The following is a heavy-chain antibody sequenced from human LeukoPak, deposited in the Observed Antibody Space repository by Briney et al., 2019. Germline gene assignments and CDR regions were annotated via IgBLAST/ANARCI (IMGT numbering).Heavy chain of an antibody. J-gene: IGHJ6*02. Sequence: GGSLRLSCAASGFTFSSYSMNWVRQAPGQGLEWVSYISSSGRTIHYADSVKGRFTISRDNAKNSLYLEMNSLRAEDTAVYYCARDYYDSRGYYGMDVWGQGTTVTVSS. CDR1: GFTFSSYS. V-gene: IGHV3-48*04. CDR2: ISSSGRTI. D-gene: IGHD3-22*01. CDR3: ARDYYDSRGYYGMDV.